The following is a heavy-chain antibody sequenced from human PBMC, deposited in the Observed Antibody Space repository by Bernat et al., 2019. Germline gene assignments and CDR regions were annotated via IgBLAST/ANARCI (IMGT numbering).Heavy chain of an antibody. D-gene: IGHD4-17*01. J-gene: IGHJ4*02. CDR1: GFTFSSFG. CDR3: VRGPLNDGDPSDY. Sequence: QVQLVESGGGVVQPGRSLRLSCAASGFTFSSFGFHWVRQAPGKGLEWVAVIWYDGSNKYYADSVKGRFTISRDNSKNTLYLQMNSLGAEDTAVYYCVRGPLNDGDPSDYWGQGTLVTVSS. CDR2: IWYDGSNK. V-gene: IGHV3-33*01.